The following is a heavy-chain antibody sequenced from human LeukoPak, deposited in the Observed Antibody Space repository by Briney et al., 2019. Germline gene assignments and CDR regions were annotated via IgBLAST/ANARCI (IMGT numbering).Heavy chain of an antibody. CDR1: GIIITSYW. Sequence: GGSLRLSCAASGIIITSYWMSWVRQTPGKGLEWVANIKQDGSERNYVDSVKGRFTIFRDNARNSLYLQMNSLRAEDTAVYYCASHSYGYNHWGQGTLVIVSS. J-gene: IGHJ5*02. D-gene: IGHD3-16*01. CDR3: ASHSYGYNH. V-gene: IGHV3-7*01. CDR2: IKQDGSER.